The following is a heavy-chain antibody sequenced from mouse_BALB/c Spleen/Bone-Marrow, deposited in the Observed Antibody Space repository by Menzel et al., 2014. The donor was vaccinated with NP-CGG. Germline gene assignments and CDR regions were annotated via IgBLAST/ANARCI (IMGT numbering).Heavy chain of an antibody. Sequence: VKLVESGAELAKPGASVKMSCKASGYTFTSYWMHWVKQRPGQGLEWIGYINPSTGYTEYNQKFKDEATLTADKSSSTAYMQLSSLTSEDSAVYCCARSGGYDGFSYWGQGTTLTVSS. V-gene: IGHV1-7*01. J-gene: IGHJ2*01. CDR1: GYTFTSYW. D-gene: IGHD2-2*01. CDR2: INPSTGYT. CDR3: ARSGGYDGFSY.